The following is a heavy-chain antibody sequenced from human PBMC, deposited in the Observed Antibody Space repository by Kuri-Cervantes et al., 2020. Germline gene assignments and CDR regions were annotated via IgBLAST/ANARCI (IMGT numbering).Heavy chain of an antibody. CDR1: GGSFSGYY. CDR2: VYSSGSP. CDR3: ARVPRGSSNWFDP. D-gene: IGHD3-10*01. V-gene: IGHV4-34*01. J-gene: IGHJ5*02. Sequence: SETLSLTCAVYGGSFSGYYWSWIRQPPGKGLEWIGYVYSSGSPYYNPSLKSRVTISLDASKNQFSLKLSSVTAADTAVYYCARVPRGSSNWFDPWGQGTLVTVSS.